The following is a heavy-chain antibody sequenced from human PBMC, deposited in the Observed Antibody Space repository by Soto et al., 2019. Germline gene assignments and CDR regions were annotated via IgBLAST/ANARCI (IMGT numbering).Heavy chain of an antibody. Sequence: SSETLSLTCAVSGGSISSSNWWSWVRQPPGKGLEWIGEIYHSGSTNYNPSLKSRVTISVDKSKNQFSLKLSSVTAADTAGYSCARASSDILSGLLNWFDPWGQGTLVTVSS. V-gene: IGHV4-4*02. D-gene: IGHD3-9*01. CDR3: ARASSDILSGLLNWFDP. CDR2: IYHSGST. CDR1: GGSISSSNW. J-gene: IGHJ5*02.